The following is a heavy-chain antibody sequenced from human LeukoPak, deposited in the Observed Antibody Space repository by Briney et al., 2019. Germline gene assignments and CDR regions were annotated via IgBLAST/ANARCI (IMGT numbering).Heavy chain of an antibody. CDR2: IWYDGSTK. J-gene: IGHJ4*02. D-gene: IGHD4-11*01. V-gene: IGHV3-33*01. Sequence: GRSLRLSCAASGFTFRTYGMHWVRQAPGKGLEWVAIIWYDGSTKYYAESVKGRFTISRDNSKNMLYLQMNSLRAEDTAVYYCARVSDYSNYFDFWGQGTLVTVSS. CDR1: GFTFRTYG. CDR3: ARVSDYSNYFDF.